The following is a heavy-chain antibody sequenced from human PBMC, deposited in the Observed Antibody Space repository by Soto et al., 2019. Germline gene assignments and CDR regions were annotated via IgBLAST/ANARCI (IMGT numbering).Heavy chain of an antibody. V-gene: IGHV3-21*01. Sequence: PGGSLRLSCAASGFTFSSYSMNWVRQAPGKGLEWVSSISSSSSYIYYADSVKGRFTISRDNAKNSLYLQMNSLRAEDTAVYYCARDSPPYYGFWSCYDKWGQGTLVTVSS. CDR2: ISSSSSYI. CDR3: ARDSPPYYGFWSCYDK. CDR1: GFTFSSYS. D-gene: IGHD3-3*01. J-gene: IGHJ4*02.